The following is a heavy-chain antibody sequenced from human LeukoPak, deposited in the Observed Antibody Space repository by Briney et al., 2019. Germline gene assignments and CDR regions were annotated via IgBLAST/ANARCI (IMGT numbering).Heavy chain of an antibody. J-gene: IGHJ6*04. CDR1: GFTFSNYA. D-gene: IGHD3-10*02. Sequence: GGTLRLSCAASGFTFSNYAMSWVRQAPGKGLERDSYISSSASTMYYAHSVQGRFNISRDNAKNSLYLQMNSLRAEDTAVYYCAELGITMIGGVWGKGTTVTISS. V-gene: IGHV3-48*03. CDR2: ISSSASTM. CDR3: AELGITMIGGV.